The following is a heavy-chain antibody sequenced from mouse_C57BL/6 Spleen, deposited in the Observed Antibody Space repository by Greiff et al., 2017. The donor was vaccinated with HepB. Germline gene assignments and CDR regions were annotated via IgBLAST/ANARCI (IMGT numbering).Heavy chain of an antibody. J-gene: IGHJ4*01. CDR1: GFSFNTYA. V-gene: IGHV10-1*01. CDR3: VRHYYGSSPYAMDY. Sequence: EVQLVESGGGLVQPKGSLKLSCAASGFSFNTYAMNWVRQAPGKGLEWVARIRSKSNNYATYYADSVKDRFTISRDDSESMLYLQMNNLKTEDTAMYYCVRHYYGSSPYAMDYWGQRTSVTVSS. D-gene: IGHD1-1*01. CDR2: IRSKSNNYAT.